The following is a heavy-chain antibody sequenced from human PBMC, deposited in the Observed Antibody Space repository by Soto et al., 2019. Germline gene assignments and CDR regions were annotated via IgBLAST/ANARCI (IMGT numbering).Heavy chain of an antibody. V-gene: IGHV2-5*02. CDR2: IYWDDDT. Sequence: QITLKESGPTLVKPTQTLTLTCIFSGFSFSADGGGVGWIRQPPGKALEWLALIYWDDDTRYRPSLKSRLTITKDTSKNQVVLTMTNMDPVDTGTYYCAHAYGGTSWPNDAFDVWGQGTVVTVSS. D-gene: IGHD2-2*01. CDR1: GFSFSADGGG. CDR3: AHAYGGTSWPNDAFDV. J-gene: IGHJ3*01.